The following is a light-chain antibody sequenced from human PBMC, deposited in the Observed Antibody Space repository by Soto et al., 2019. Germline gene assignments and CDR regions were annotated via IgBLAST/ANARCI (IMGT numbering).Light chain of an antibody. J-gene: IGKJ1*01. CDR3: QQHDTSPWT. CDR2: GAS. V-gene: IGKV3-20*01. CDR1: QTISSSY. Sequence: EIVLTQSPGTLSLSPGERATLSCRASQTISSSYLAIAWYQQKPGQPPRLLIYGASSRATGIPDRFSGSGSATDFTLTISRLEPEDFAVYYCQQHDTSPWTFGPGTRVEIK.